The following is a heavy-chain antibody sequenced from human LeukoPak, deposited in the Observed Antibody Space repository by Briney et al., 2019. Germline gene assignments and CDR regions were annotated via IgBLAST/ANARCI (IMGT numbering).Heavy chain of an antibody. CDR1: GFTFTDYY. CDR3: AREAYYYGSHKAGFDV. J-gene: IGHJ3*01. CDR2: INANSGDS. V-gene: IGHV1-2*02. D-gene: IGHD3-10*01. Sequence: ASVKVSCKTSGFTFTDYYMHWVRQAPGQGLEWMAWINANSGDSKSAQTFQGRVTMTRDTPTTTVYMELSSLGSDDTAVYYCAREAYYYGSHKAGFDVWGQGTVVTVSS.